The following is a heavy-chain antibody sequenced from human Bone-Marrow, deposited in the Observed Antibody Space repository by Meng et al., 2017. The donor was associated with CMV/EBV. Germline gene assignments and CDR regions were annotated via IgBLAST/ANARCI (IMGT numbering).Heavy chain of an antibody. CDR2: INPIGGST. D-gene: IGHD6-6*01. CDR3: AREGMAAPSHYFDY. CDR1: GYTFTSYY. V-gene: IGHV1-46*01. J-gene: IGHJ4*02. Sequence: ASVKVSCKASGYTFTSYYMHWVRQAPGQGLEWMGIINPIGGSTSYAQKFQGRVTMTRDTSTSTVYMEVSSLRSEDTAVYFCAREGMAAPSHYFDYWGQGTLVTVSS.